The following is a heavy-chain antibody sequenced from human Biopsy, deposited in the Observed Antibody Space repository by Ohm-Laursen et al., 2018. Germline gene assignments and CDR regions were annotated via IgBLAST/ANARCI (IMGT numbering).Heavy chain of an antibody. J-gene: IGHJ5*01. CDR2: IDVSDYNT. Sequence: SLRLSCAASGFTFHTYAMNWVRQAPGKGLEWVAHIDVSDYNTYYADSVRGRFTISRDNSKQMVHLEINRLTADDTAVYYCVKQWGGYNFDSWGQGTLVTVSS. CDR1: GFTFHTYA. V-gene: IGHV3-23*01. CDR3: VKQWGGYNFDS. D-gene: IGHD1-14*01.